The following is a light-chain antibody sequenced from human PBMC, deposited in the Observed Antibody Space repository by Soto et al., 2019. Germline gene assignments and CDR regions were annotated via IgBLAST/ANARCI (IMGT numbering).Light chain of an antibody. J-gene: IGKJ4*01. CDR1: QSVSSN. CDR2: GAS. V-gene: IGKV3-11*01. Sequence: EIVLTQSPGTLSLSPGARATLSCRASQSVSSNLAWYQQKPGQAPRLLFYGASTRATGIPARFSGSGSGTEFTLTISSLEPEDFAVYYCQQRSNWPLTFGGGTKVDIK. CDR3: QQRSNWPLT.